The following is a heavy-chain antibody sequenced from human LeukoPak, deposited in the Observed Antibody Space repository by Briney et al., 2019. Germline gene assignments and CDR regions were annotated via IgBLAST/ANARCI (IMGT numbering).Heavy chain of an antibody. CDR2: ISSSSSYI. CDR1: GFTFSSYA. Sequence: PGGSLRLSCAASGFTFSSYAMNWVRQAPGKGLEWVSYISSSSSYIYYADSVKGRFTISRDNAKNSLYLQMNSLRTEDTAVYYCAKNGTSYNGAGSYYKKGGLDYWGQGTLVTVSS. J-gene: IGHJ4*02. D-gene: IGHD3-10*01. V-gene: IGHV3-21*01. CDR3: AKNGTSYNGAGSYYKKGGLDY.